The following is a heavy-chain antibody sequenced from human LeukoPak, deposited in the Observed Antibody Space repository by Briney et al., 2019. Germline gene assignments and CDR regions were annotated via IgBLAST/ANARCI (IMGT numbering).Heavy chain of an antibody. CDR2: ISNNGGYT. J-gene: IGHJ4*02. CDR1: YA. CDR3: AKQLGYCSDGSCYFPY. V-gene: IGHV3-23*01. D-gene: IGHD2-15*01. Sequence: YAMXXVRQAPGKGLEWVSAISNNGGYTYYADSVQGRFTISRDNSKSTLCLQMNSLRAEDTAVYYCAKQLGYCSDGSCYFPYWGQGTLVTVSS.